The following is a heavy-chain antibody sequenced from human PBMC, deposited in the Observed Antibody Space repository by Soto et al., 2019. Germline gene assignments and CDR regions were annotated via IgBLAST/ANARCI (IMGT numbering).Heavy chain of an antibody. CDR1: GFTFSSYG. J-gene: IGHJ6*02. V-gene: IGHV3-33*01. CDR3: ARDPGGVYCSGGSCHATYGMDV. Sequence: GGSLRLSCAASGFTFSSYGMHWVRQAPGKGLEWVAVIWYDGSNKYYADSVKGRFTISRDNSKNTLYLQMNSLRAEDTAVYYCARDPGGVYCSGGSCHATYGMDVWGQGTTVTVSS. D-gene: IGHD2-15*01. CDR2: IWYDGSNK.